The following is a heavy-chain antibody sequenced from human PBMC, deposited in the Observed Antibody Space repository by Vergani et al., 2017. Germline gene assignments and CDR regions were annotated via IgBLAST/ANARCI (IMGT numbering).Heavy chain of an antibody. D-gene: IGHD1-20*01. CDR3: ARQWYNWNDNGMDV. J-gene: IGHJ6*02. Sequence: QLQLQESGPGLVKPSETLSLTCTVPGGSISSSSYYWGWIRQPPGKGLEWIGSIYYSGSTYYNPSPKSRVTISVDTSKNQFSLKLSSVTAADTAVYYCARQWYNWNDNGMDVWGQGTTVTVSS. CDR1: GGSISSSSYY. CDR2: IYYSGST. V-gene: IGHV4-39*01.